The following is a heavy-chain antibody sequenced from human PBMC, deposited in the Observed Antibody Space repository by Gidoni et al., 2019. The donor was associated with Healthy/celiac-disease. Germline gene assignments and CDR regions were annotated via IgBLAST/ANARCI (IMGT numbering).Heavy chain of an antibody. J-gene: IGHJ4*02. CDR3: ARDRGVVAAYYFDY. CDR1: GGTFSSYA. V-gene: IGHV1-69*04. CDR2: IIPILGIA. Sequence: QVQLVQSGAEVKKPGSSVTVSCKASGGTFSSYAISWVRQAPGQGLEWMGRIIPILGIANDAQKFQGRVTITADKSTSTAYMELSSLRSEDTAVYYCARDRGVVAAYYFDYWGQGTLVTVSS. D-gene: IGHD2-15*01.